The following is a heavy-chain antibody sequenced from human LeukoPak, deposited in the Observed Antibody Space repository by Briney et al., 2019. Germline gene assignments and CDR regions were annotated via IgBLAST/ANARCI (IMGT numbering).Heavy chain of an antibody. CDR2: IYPGDSDT. J-gene: IGHJ4*02. CDR1: GYSFTSYW. D-gene: IGHD6-13*01. V-gene: IGHV5-51*01. Sequence: GESLKISCKGFGYSFTSYWIGWVRQMPGKGLECMGIIYPGDSDTRYSPSFQGQVTISADKSISTAYLQWSSLKASDTAMYYCARLRYSSSWYPENYFDYWGQGTLVTVSS. CDR3: ARLRYSSSWYPENYFDY.